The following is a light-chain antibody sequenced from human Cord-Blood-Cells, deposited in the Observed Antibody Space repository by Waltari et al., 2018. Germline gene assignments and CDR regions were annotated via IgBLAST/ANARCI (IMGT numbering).Light chain of an antibody. CDR3: QQSYSTPPVT. CDR2: AAS. V-gene: IGKV1-39*01. J-gene: IGKJ4*01. CDR1: QSISSY. Sequence: DIQMTQSLSSLSASVGDRVTITCRASQSISSYLNWYQQKPGKAPKLLIYAASSLQSGVPSRFSGSGSGTDVTLTISSLQPEDFATYYCQQSYSTPPVTFGGGTKVEIK.